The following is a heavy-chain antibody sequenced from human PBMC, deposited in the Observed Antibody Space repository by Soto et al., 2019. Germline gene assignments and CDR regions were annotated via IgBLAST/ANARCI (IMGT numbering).Heavy chain of an antibody. CDR2: IYYTGST. V-gene: IGHV4-59*01. J-gene: IGHJ5*02. Sequence: SETLSLTCSVSGGSISSYYWSWIRQPPGKGLEGIGYIYYTGSTNSNLSLKSRATISLDTSKNQFSLRLTSVTAADTAVYYCARVPGPWGQGTLVTVSS. CDR3: ARVPGP. D-gene: IGHD7-27*01. CDR1: GGSISSYY.